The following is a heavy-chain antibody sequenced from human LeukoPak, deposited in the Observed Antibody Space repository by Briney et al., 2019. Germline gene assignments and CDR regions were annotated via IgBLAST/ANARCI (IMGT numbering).Heavy chain of an antibody. V-gene: IGHV3-23*01. CDR2: ISGSGGST. D-gene: IGHD3-3*01. J-gene: IGHJ4*02. Sequence: PGGSLRLSCAASGFTFSSYAMSWVRPAPGKGLEWVSAISGSGGSTYHADSVKGRFTISRDNSKNTLYLQMNSLRAEDTAVYYCAKERDSYYDFWSGYSANDYWGQGTLVTVSS. CDR3: AKERDSYYDFWSGYSANDY. CDR1: GFTFSSYA.